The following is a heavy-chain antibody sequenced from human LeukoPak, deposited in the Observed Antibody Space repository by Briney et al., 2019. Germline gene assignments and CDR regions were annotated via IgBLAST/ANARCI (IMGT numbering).Heavy chain of an antibody. CDR1: GFTFSNAW. CDR3: TTIGGYDDYYYYYGMDV. CDR2: IKSKTDGGTT. D-gene: IGHD5-12*01. Sequence: GGSLRLSCAASGFTFSNAWMSWVRQAPGKGLEWVGRIKSKTDGGTTDYAAPVKGRFTISRDDSKNTLYLQMNSLKTEDTAVYYCTTIGGYDDYYYYYGMDVWGQGTTVTVSS. J-gene: IGHJ6*02. V-gene: IGHV3-15*01.